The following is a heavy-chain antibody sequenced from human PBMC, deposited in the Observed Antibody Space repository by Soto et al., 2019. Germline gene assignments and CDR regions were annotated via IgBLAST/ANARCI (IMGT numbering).Heavy chain of an antibody. J-gene: IGHJ6*02. D-gene: IGHD4-4*01. CDR1: GFTFSNYE. CDR2: IGTRGRTI. V-gene: IGHV3-48*03. CDR3: ARDPAIYSGKFDYGLDV. Sequence: EVQLVESGGGLVQAGGSLRLFCAASGFTFSNYEMNWVRQIPGKGLEWVSYIGTRGRTIYYADSVKGRFTISRDKAKHSLYRQKNRLRAEDTAVYYCARDPAIYSGKFDYGLDVWGRGTTVTVSS.